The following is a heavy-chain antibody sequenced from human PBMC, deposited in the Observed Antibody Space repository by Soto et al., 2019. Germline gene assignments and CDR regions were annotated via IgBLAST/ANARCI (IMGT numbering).Heavy chain of an antibody. D-gene: IGHD3-22*01. CDR3: TTDPVTMIVVVPSSG. J-gene: IGHJ4*02. V-gene: IGHV1-18*01. CDR2: ISAYNGNT. CDR1: GYTFTSYG. Sequence: ASVKASCKASGYTFTSYGISWVRQAPGQGLEWMGWISAYNGNTNYAQKLQGRVTMTTDTSTSTAYMELRSLRSDDTAVYYCTTDPVTMIVVVPSSGWGQGTLVTVSS.